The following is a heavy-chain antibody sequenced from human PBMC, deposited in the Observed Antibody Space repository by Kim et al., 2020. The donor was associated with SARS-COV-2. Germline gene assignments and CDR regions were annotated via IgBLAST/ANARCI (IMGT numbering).Heavy chain of an antibody. CDR1: GNIFNRYV. CDR2: INAANGNT. D-gene: IGHD2-15*01. Sequence: ASVKVSCKASGNIFNRYVMHWVRQAPGQRLEWMGRINAANGNTKYSQKFQGRVTITWDTSARTAYMDLSSLTSEDTAVYYCARGFCNDVNCFNWFDPWGQGTLVTVSS. CDR3: ARGFCNDVNCFNWFDP. J-gene: IGHJ5*02. V-gene: IGHV1-3*01.